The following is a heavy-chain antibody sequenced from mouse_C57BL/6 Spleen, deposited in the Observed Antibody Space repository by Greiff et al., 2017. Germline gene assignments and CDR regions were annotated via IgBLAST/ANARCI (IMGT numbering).Heavy chain of an antibody. J-gene: IGHJ4*01. CDR1: GYAFSSSW. D-gene: IGHD2-5*01. CDR2: IYPGDGDT. V-gene: IGHV1-82*01. CDR3: ARERSYSNYGDYYAMDY. Sequence: VQLQQSGPELVKPGASVKISCKASGYAFSSSWMNWVKQRPGKGLEWLGRIYPGDGDTNYNGTFKGKATLTADKSSSPAYMQLSRLTSEDSAVYFCARERSYSNYGDYYAMDYWGQGTSVTVSS.